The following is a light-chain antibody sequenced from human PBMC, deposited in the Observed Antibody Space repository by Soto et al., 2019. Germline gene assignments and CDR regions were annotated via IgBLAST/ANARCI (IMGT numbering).Light chain of an antibody. CDR3: TPFT. CDR1: QGISSW. CDR2: AAS. V-gene: IGKV1D-12*01. J-gene: IGKJ5*01. Sequence: DIQMTQSPSAVTASVGDRVTLSCRASQGISSWLAWYQQTPGKAHMLLIHAASSLQSGGPSRFSGDGSGTDFTLIISNVEPDDCIVSLCTPFTFGQGTRLEI.